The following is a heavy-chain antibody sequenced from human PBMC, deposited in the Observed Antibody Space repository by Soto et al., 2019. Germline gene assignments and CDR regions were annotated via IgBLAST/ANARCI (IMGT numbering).Heavy chain of an antibody. D-gene: IGHD2-2*01. CDR2: ISYDGSDK. Sequence: PGGSLRLYCAASGFTFNTFGMHWVRQAPGKGLEWVAVISYDGSDKYYSDSVRGRFTISRDNSMNTLYLQMNSLRTEDTAVYYCAKSPNFYCSSYHCYKYYFDYWGQGTLVTVSS. J-gene: IGHJ4*02. V-gene: IGHV3-30*18. CDR1: GFTFNTFG. CDR3: AKSPNFYCSSYHCYKYYFDY.